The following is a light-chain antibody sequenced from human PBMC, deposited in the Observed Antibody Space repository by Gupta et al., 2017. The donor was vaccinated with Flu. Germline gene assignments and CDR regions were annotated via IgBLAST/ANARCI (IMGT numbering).Light chain of an antibody. J-gene: IGLJ3*02. CDR1: SSNIGSNS. Sequence: QSVLTQPPSASGTPGQRVTIPCSGSSSNIGSNSVYWYQQLPGTAPKLLILRNNQRPSGVPDRFSGSTSGTSASLAIRGLRSEDEADYYCSAWDDSLSGFWVFGGGTKLTVL. V-gene: IGLV1-47*01. CDR3: SAWDDSLSGFWV. CDR2: RNN.